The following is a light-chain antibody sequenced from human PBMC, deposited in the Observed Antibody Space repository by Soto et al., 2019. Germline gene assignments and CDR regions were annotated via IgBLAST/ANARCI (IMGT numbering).Light chain of an antibody. CDR3: QQRSNWPPGTT. CDR2: DAF. CDR1: QSVSKY. Sequence: EVVLTQSPATLSLSPGERAILSCRASQSVSKYLAWYQQKPGQAPRLLIYDAFNRATGIPARFSGSGSGTDFTLKMNSLEPEDFAVYYCQQRSNWPPGTTFGQGTKPEIK. J-gene: IGKJ2*01. V-gene: IGKV3-11*01.